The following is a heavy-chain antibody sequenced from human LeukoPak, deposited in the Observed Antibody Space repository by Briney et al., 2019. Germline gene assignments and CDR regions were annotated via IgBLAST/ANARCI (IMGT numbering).Heavy chain of an antibody. Sequence: GASVKVSCKASGGTFSGYSVIWVRQAPGQGLEWMGGTVPLKYAQKFQGRATITTDESTSTAFMELSSLRSEDTAVYYCARAPYGVYSGDYYSYYMDVWGKGTTVTVSS. CDR3: ARAPYGVYSGDYYSYYMDV. D-gene: IGHD4/OR15-4a*01. V-gene: IGHV1-69*05. CDR1: GGTFSGYS. J-gene: IGHJ6*03. CDR2: TVPL.